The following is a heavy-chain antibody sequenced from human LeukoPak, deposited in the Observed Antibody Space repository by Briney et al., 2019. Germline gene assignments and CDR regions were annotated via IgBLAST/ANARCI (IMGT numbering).Heavy chain of an antibody. V-gene: IGHV3-30*02. D-gene: IGHD3-22*01. CDR2: IRYDGSNK. J-gene: IGHJ3*02. CDR3: ARDLRRVTMIVGNAFDI. Sequence: GGSLRLSCAASGFTFNNYGMHWVRQAPGKWLEWVAFIRYDGSNKYYADSVKGRFTISRDNSKNTLYLQMNSLRAEDTALYHCARDLRRVTMIVGNAFDIWGQGTMVTVSS. CDR1: GFTFNNYG.